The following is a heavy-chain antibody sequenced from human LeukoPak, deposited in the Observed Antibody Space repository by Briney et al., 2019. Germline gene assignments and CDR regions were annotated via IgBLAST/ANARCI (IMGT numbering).Heavy chain of an antibody. J-gene: IGHJ6*03. CDR2: ISSSGSTI. D-gene: IGHD3-10*01. CDR3: AREGSSATWFVDYYYYMDV. Sequence: GGSLRLSCAASGFTFSSYEMNWVRQAPGKGLEWVSYISSSGSTIYYADSVKGRFTISRDNAKNSLYLQMNSLRAEDTAVYYCAREGSSATWFVDYYYYMDVWGKGTTVTVSS. CDR1: GFTFSSYE. V-gene: IGHV3-48*03.